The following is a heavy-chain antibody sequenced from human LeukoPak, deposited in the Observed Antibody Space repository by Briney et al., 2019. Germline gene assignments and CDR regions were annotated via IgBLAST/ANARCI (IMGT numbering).Heavy chain of an antibody. CDR3: ARISRPADRTVGPYYMNV. J-gene: IGHJ6*03. D-gene: IGHD1-26*01. V-gene: IGHV4-39*01. CDR1: GGSISSGSYY. CDR2: ISYSGTT. Sequence: PSETLSLTCTVSGGSISSGSYYWGWIRQPPGKGLEWIASISYSGTTYYNPSLKSRVTISVDTSKNQFSLKLTSVTAADTAVYYCARISRPADRTVGPYYMNVWGKGATVTASS.